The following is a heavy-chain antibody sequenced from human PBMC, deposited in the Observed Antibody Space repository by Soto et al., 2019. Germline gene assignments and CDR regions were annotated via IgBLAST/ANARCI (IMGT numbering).Heavy chain of an antibody. D-gene: IGHD2-2*01. J-gene: IGHJ6*03. CDR1: GLNIGSYS. Sequence: PGRSQRDSYAAAGLNIGSYSMNWIRQNQGKGLEWVSSISSSSSYIYYADSVKGRFTISRDNAKNSLYLQMNSLRAEDTAVYYCARDSCSSTRHYEYYYYMDVWGKGTTVTVSS. V-gene: IGHV3-21*01. CDR2: ISSSSSYI. CDR3: ARDSCSSTRHYEYYYYMDV.